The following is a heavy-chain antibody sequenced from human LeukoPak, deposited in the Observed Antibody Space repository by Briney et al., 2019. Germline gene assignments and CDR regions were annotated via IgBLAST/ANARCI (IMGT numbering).Heavy chain of an antibody. CDR1: GGTFSSYA. D-gene: IGHD3-22*01. CDR3: ARGAYYYDTSGYFY. Sequence: SVKVSCKASGGTFSSYAISWVRQAPGQGLEWMGGIIPIFGTANYAQKFQGRVTITTDGSTSTAYMELSSLRSEDTAVYYCARGAYYYDTSGYFYWGQGTLVTVSS. CDR2: IIPIFGTA. V-gene: IGHV1-69*05. J-gene: IGHJ4*02.